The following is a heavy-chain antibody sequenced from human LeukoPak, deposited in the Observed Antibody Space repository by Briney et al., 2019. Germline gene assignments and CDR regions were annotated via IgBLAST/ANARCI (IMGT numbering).Heavy chain of an antibody. Sequence: ASVKVSCKASGYTFFDFYLHWVRQAPGQGLKWMGIINPNDGRTTDAQKFQGRVSMTSDTSTTTGYMELSGLRSDDTAVYYCARSCFRDARGGFDYWGQGTLVTVSS. CDR2: INPNDGRT. D-gene: IGHD2-8*01. CDR3: ARSCFRDARGGFDY. CDR1: GYTFFDFY. V-gene: IGHV1-46*01. J-gene: IGHJ4*02.